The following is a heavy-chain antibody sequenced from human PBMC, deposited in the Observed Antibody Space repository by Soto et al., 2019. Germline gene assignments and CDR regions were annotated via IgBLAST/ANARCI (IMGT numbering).Heavy chain of an antibody. J-gene: IGHJ6*02. CDR1: GGSFSGYY. D-gene: IGHD2-15*01. Sequence: QVQLQQWGAGLLKPSETLSLTCAVYGGSFSGYYWSWIHQPPGKGLEWIGEINHSGSTNYNPYLKQRVTRFVDTSKNQYSRKLSSVTAADTAVYYCATQNTRYCSGGSCYSHYYYYGMDVWGQGTTVTVSS. V-gene: IGHV4-34*01. CDR2: INHSGST. CDR3: ATQNTRYCSGGSCYSHYYYYGMDV.